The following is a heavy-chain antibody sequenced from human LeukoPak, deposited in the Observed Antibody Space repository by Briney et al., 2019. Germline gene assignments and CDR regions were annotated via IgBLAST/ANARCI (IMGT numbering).Heavy chain of an antibody. CDR1: GYSISSGYY. Sequence: SETLSLTCTVSGYSISSGYYWGWIRQPPGKGLEWIGNIYHSGNTNYNPSLKSRVTMSVDTSKNHFSLNLTSVTAADTAVYYCARGGDYLFDYWGQGTLVTVSS. D-gene: IGHD4-17*01. V-gene: IGHV4-38-2*02. CDR3: ARGGDYLFDY. CDR2: IYHSGNT. J-gene: IGHJ4*02.